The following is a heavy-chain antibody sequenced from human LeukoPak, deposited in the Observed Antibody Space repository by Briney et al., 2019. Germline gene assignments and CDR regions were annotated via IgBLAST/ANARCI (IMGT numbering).Heavy chain of an antibody. CDR1: GFTLSNSW. Sequence: GGSLTLSRAASGFTLSNSWMSWVRQAPGKGLEWVANINQEGGDIHYVDSVKGRFTISRGNAKDSLYLQMNSLRDDDTAVYYCATYVNWVAGDDWGQGTTVTVSS. V-gene: IGHV3-7*01. CDR3: ATYVNWVAGDD. D-gene: IGHD1-1*01. J-gene: IGHJ6*02. CDR2: INQEGGDI.